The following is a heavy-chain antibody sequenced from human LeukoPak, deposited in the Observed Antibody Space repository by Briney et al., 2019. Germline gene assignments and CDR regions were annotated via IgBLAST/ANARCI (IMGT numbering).Heavy chain of an antibody. J-gene: IGHJ4*02. CDR1: GFTFSTYT. V-gene: IGHV3-23*01. CDR2: IGSSGGGI. Sequence: GGSLRLSCAASGFTFSTYTMYWVRHPPGKRLEWVSIIGSSGGGIHYADSVKGRFTISRDNSKNALYLQMNSLRVEDTAVYYCAREGPRGNSQFDYWGQGTLVTVSS. CDR3: AREGPRGNSQFDY. D-gene: IGHD2/OR15-2a*01.